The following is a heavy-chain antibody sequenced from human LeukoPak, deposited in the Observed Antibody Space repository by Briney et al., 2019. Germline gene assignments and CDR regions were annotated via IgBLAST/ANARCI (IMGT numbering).Heavy chain of an antibody. CDR1: GFTFSSYS. V-gene: IGHV4-34*01. Sequence: GSLRLSCAASGFTFSSYSMNWVRQAPGKGLEWIGEINHSGSTNYNPSLKSRVTISVDTSKNQFSLKLSSVTAADTAVYYCARRRITRYYFDYWGQGTLVTVSS. D-gene: IGHD3-10*01. CDR2: INHSGST. J-gene: IGHJ4*02. CDR3: ARRRITRYYFDY.